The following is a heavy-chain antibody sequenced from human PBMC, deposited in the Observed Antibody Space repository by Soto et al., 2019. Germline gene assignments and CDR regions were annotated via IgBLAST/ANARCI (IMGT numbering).Heavy chain of an antibody. D-gene: IGHD3-10*01. CDR3: ARDHTYYYGSGSYYNARGAWFDP. CDR2: ISSSSSTI. V-gene: IGHV3-48*02. J-gene: IGHJ5*02. CDR1: GFTFSSYS. Sequence: GGSLRLSCAASGFTFSSYSMNWVRQAPGKGLEWVSYISSSSSTIYYADSVKGRFTISRDNAKNSLYLQMNSLRDEDTAVYYCARDHTYYYGSGSYYNARGAWFDPWGQGTLVTVSS.